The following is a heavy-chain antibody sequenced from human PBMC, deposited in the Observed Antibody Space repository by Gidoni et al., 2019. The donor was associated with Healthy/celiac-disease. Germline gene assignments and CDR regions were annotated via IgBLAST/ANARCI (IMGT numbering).Heavy chain of an antibody. Sequence: EVQLLESGGGLVQPGGSLRLSCADSGFTFSSYAMSWVRQAPGKGLEWVSAISGSGGSTYYADSVKGRFTISRDNSKNTLYLQMNSLRAEDTAVYYCAKDLNSIITVTTFDYWGQGTLVTVSS. V-gene: IGHV3-23*01. CDR3: AKDLNSIITVTTFDY. CDR2: ISGSGGST. CDR1: GFTFSSYA. D-gene: IGHD4-4*01. J-gene: IGHJ4*02.